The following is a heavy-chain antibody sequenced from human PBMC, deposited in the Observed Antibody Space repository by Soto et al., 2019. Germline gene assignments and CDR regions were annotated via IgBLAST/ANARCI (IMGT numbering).Heavy chain of an antibody. CDR3: ARLYYYDTSGYLSFDY. V-gene: IGHV4-30-4*01. J-gene: IGHJ4*02. CDR1: GNSISSGDYY. Sequence: SETLSLTCTVSGNSISSGDYYWSWVRQSPGKGLDWIGYIYYSGSAYYNPSLKSRPTIPVDTSRNQFSLELTSVTAADTAVYYCARLYYYDTSGYLSFDYWGQGTLVT. D-gene: IGHD3-22*01. CDR2: IYYSGSA.